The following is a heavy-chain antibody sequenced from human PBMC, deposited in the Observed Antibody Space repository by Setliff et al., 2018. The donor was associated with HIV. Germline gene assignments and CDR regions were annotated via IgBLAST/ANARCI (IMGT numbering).Heavy chain of an antibody. D-gene: IGHD3-3*01. V-gene: IGHV4-31*03. Sequence: SETLSLTFTVPGGSISSGGYYWSWIRQLPGKGLEWIGYIYYSGSTYYNPSLKSRVTMSIDTSTQQFFLNVTSVTAADTAVYYCAGFSYNFWVYRFDHWGQGALVTVSS. CDR2: IYYSGST. CDR1: GGSISSGGYY. J-gene: IGHJ4*02. CDR3: AGFSYNFWVYRFDH.